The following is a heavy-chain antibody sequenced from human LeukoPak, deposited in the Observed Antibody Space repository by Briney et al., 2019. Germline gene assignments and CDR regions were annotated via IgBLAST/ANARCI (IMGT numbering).Heavy chain of an antibody. J-gene: IGHJ3*02. Sequence: TSETLSLTCNVSGVSVSDGRYYWTWIRQHPGKGLEWIGYKYYSGSAKYNPSLKSRLTISIDTSKNQFSLQLSSVTAADTATYYCATPDCSGISCLDVFNMWGQGTRVTVSS. D-gene: IGHD2-2*01. CDR2: KYYSGSA. V-gene: IGHV4-31*03. CDR3: ATPDCSGISCLDVFNM. CDR1: GVSVSDGRYY.